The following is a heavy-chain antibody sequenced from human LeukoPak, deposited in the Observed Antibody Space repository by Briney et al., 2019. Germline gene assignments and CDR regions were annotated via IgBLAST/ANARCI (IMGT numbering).Heavy chain of an antibody. CDR1: GFTFRSYG. CDR3: ARASGPYYYGEGRYYARWFDP. J-gene: IGHJ5*02. V-gene: IGHV3-30*02. Sequence: GGSLRLSCAASGFTFRSYGMHWVRQAPGKGLEWVAFIRYDGDNKYYADVEGRLTISRDDSKNTLYLQMNSLRVEDTAVYYCARASGPYYYGEGRYYARWFDPWGQGALVAVSS. D-gene: IGHD3-10*01. CDR2: IRYDGDNK.